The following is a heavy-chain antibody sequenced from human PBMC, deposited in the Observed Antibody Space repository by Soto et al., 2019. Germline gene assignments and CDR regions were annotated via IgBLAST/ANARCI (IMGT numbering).Heavy chain of an antibody. Sequence: GGSLRLSCAASGFTFSSYAMSWVRQAPGKGLEWVSAISGSGGSTYYADSVKGRFTISRDNSKNTLYLQMNSLRAEDTAVYYCTTIASGYSSGWYVSGAFDIWGQGTMVTVSS. CDR3: TTIASGYSSGWYVSGAFDI. CDR1: GFTFSSYA. V-gene: IGHV3-23*01. J-gene: IGHJ3*02. D-gene: IGHD6-19*01. CDR2: ISGSGGST.